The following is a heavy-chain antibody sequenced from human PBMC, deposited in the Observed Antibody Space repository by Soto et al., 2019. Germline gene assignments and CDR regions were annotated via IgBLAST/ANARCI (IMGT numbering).Heavy chain of an antibody. Sequence: SGKVSCTAYECKVSIYAISWVRQAPGQGLEWMGGIIPIFGTANYAQKFHGRVTTTADESTSTAYMELSSLRSEDTAMYYCARHISNFRYYYHAMDVWGQRSTDTVSS. D-gene: IGHD4-4*01. J-gene: IGHJ6*02. CDR1: ECKVSIYA. CDR3: ARHISNFRYYYHAMDV. CDR2: IIPIFGTA. V-gene: IGHV1-69*13.